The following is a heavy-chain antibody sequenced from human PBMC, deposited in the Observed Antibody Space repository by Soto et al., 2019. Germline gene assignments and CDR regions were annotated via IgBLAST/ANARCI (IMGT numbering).Heavy chain of an antibody. CDR3: ARVYSYGPD. CDR1: GFTFSSYS. D-gene: IGHD5-18*01. Sequence: EVQLVESGGGLVQPGGSLRHSCAASGFTFSSYSMNWVRQAPGKGLEWVSYISSSSSTIYYADSVKGRFTISRDNAKNSLYLQMISLRDEDTAVYYCARVYSYGPDWGQGTLVTVSS. CDR2: ISSSSSTI. J-gene: IGHJ4*02. V-gene: IGHV3-48*02.